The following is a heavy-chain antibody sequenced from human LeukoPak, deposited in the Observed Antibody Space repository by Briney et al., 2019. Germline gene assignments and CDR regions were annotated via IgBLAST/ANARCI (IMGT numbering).Heavy chain of an antibody. Sequence: SETLSFTCSVSGVSMSGYYWSWIRQPAGKGLEWIGRFNTRGINTYNSSLKTRVIISLDNSKNQFYLTLTSVTAADTAVYYCARGNYYGSASRGGFDYWGQGILVTVSA. D-gene: IGHD3-10*01. CDR1: GVSMSGYY. V-gene: IGHV4-4*07. CDR2: FNTRGIN. CDR3: ARGNYYGSASRGGFDY. J-gene: IGHJ4*02.